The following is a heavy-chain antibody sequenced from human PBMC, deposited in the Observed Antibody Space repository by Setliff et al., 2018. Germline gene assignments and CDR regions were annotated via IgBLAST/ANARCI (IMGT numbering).Heavy chain of an antibody. V-gene: IGHV1-46*01. CDR1: GYTFTSYY. CDR2: INPSGGST. J-gene: IGHJ4*02. Sequence: ASVKVSCKASGYTFTSYYMHWVRQAPGQGLEWMGIINPSGGSTSYAQKSQGRVTMTRDTSTSTVYMELRSLRSDDTAVYYCARVPRLEWILPTFDYWGQGTPVTVSS. D-gene: IGHD3-3*01. CDR3: ARVPRLEWILPTFDY.